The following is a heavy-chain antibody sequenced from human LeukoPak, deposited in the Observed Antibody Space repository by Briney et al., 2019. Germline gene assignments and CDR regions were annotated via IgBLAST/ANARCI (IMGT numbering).Heavy chain of an antibody. D-gene: IGHD6-13*01. CDR1: GYTFSDYF. V-gene: IGHV1-46*01. CDR2: INPSGGST. Sequence: ASVKVSCKASGYTFSDYFVHWVRQAPGQGLEWMGIINPSGGSTSYAQKFQGRVTMTRDTSTSTVYMELSSLRSEDTAVYYCASTYSSSWNDAFDIWGQETMVTVSS. J-gene: IGHJ3*02. CDR3: ASTYSSSWNDAFDI.